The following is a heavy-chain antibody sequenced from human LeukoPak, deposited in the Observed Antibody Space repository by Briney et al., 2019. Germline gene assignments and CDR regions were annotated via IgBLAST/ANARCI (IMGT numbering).Heavy chain of an antibody. D-gene: IGHD3-22*01. CDR1: GGSSNNYY. J-gene: IGHJ4*02. Sequence: PSETLSLTCTVSGGSSNNYYWSWIRQSAGKGLEWIERIYTSGSTNYNPSLKSRVSMSVDTSKNQFSLRLRSVTAADTAVYYCARESGYYDHTSGYTFDYWGQGILVTVFS. V-gene: IGHV4-4*07. CDR2: IYTSGST. CDR3: ARESGYYDHTSGYTFDY.